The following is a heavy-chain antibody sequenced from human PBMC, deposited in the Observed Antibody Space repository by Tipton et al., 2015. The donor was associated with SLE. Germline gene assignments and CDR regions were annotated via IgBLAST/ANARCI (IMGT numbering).Heavy chain of an antibody. Sequence: TLSLTCTVSGGSISSGSYYWSWIRQPAGKGLEWIGHIYISGSTNYNPSLKSRVTISVDTSKNQFSLKLSSVTAADTAMYYCAGARFKDWYFDLWGRGTPVTVSS. CDR2: IYISGST. CDR3: AGARFKDWYFDL. CDR1: GGSISSGSYY. V-gene: IGHV4-61*09. J-gene: IGHJ2*01.